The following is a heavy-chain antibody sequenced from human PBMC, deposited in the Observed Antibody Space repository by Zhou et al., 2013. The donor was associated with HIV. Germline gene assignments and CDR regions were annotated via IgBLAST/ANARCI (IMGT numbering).Heavy chain of an antibody. J-gene: IGHJ4*02. D-gene: IGHD7-27*01. CDR3: ARGTGFLIDF. CDR1: GYTFTDYY. CDR2: INQDGSAK. Sequence: EVQLVQSGAEVKKPGTAVKISCKVSGYTFTDYYMHWVRQTPGRGLEWMAVINQDGSAKYYVASVKGRFTISRDNAKNSLSLQMSSLRAEDTAVFYCARGTGFLIDFWGQGTLVTVSS. V-gene: IGHV3-7*01.